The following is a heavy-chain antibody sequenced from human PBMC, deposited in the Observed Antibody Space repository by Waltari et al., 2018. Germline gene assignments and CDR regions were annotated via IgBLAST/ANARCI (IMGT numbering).Heavy chain of an antibody. V-gene: IGHV3-30-3*01. CDR2: ISYDGSDK. J-gene: IGHJ4*02. CDR1: GFTFSNFA. CDR3: ASPPTYYDYIWGSYRPDF. Sequence: QVQLVESGGGVVQPGRSLRLSCAASGFTFSNFAIHWVRQAPGKGLELVAVISYDGSDKYYADSVKGRFTISRDNSKNTVYLQMNSLRAEDTAVYYCASPPTYYDYIWGSYRPDFWGQGTLVPVSS. D-gene: IGHD3-16*02.